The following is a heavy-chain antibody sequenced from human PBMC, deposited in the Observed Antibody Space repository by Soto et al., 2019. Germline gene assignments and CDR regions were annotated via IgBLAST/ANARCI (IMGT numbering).Heavy chain of an antibody. CDR1: GCSISSYY. Sequence: PSETLSLTCTVSGCSISSYYWSWIRQPPGKGLEWIGYIYYSGSTNYNPSLKSRVTISVDTSKNQFSLKLSSVTAADTAVYYCAREGFGGDWGWADAYDIWGQGTMVTVSS. J-gene: IGHJ3*02. CDR3: AREGFGGDWGWADAYDI. V-gene: IGHV4-59*01. CDR2: IYYSGST. D-gene: IGHD2-21*02.